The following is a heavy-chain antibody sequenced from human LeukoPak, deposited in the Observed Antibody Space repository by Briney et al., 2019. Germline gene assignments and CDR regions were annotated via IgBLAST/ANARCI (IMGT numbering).Heavy chain of an antibody. CDR1: GYSISSGYY. Sequence: PSETLSLTCTVSGYSISSGYYWGWIRQPPGKGLEWIGSIYHSGSTYYNPSLKSRVTISVDTSKNQFSLKLSSVTAADTAVYYCARANRVLRYFDWLFDAFDIWGQGTMVTVSS. CDR2: IYHSGST. J-gene: IGHJ3*02. V-gene: IGHV4-38-2*02. D-gene: IGHD3-9*01. CDR3: ARANRVLRYFDWLFDAFDI.